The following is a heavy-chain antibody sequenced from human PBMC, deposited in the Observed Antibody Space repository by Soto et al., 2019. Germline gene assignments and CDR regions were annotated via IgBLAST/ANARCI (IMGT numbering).Heavy chain of an antibody. Sequence: GGSLGLSSAASGFTLSSSAMSWVRQAPGKGLEWVSAISGSGGSTYYADSVKGRFTISRDNSKNTLYLQMNSLRAEDTAVYYCAKMVLLGPGDAFDIWGQGTMVTVSS. J-gene: IGHJ3*02. CDR3: AKMVLLGPGDAFDI. V-gene: IGHV3-23*01. D-gene: IGHD3-10*01. CDR2: ISGSGGST. CDR1: GFTLSSSA.